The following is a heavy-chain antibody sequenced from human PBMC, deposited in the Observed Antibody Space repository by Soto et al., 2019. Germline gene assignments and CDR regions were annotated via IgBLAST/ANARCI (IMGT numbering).Heavy chain of an antibody. Sequence: PSETLSLTSAVSGGSISSGGYSWSWIRQPPGKGLEWIGYIYHSGSTYYNPSLKSRVTISVDTPKNQFSLKLSSVTAADTAVYYCARATVTLVRGVIRGHAFDIWRQGTMVT. D-gene: IGHD3-10*01. J-gene: IGHJ3*02. V-gene: IGHV4-30-2*01. CDR2: IYHSGST. CDR3: ARATVTLVRGVIRGHAFDI. CDR1: GGSISSGGYS.